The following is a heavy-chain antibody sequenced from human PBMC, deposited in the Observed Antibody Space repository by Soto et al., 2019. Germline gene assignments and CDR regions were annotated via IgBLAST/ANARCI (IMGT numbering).Heavy chain of an antibody. CDR1: GGSISGYY. Sequence: PSETLSLTCSVSGGSISGYYWSWIRQPPGKGLEWIGNIYYSGSTNYNPSLNNRVTISVDTSKKQFSLKLSSVTAADTAAYYCASGSGSLFSFRGQRALDTGSS. J-gene: IGHJ1*01. CDR3: ASGSGSLFSF. CDR2: IYYSGST. D-gene: IGHD3-10*01. V-gene: IGHV4-59*01.